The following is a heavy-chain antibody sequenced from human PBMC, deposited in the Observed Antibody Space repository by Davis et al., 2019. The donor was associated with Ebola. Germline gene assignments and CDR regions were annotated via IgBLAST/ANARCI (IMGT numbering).Heavy chain of an antibody. V-gene: IGHV3-30*18. Sequence: GGSLRLSCAASGFTFSTYGIHWVRQAPGKGLEWVAIISYDGSYKNYADSVKGRFTISRDNSKNTLYLQMNGLRVEDTAIYYCAKDNRNIWSEVWGQGTMVTVSS. J-gene: IGHJ3*01. CDR3: AKDNRNIWSEV. D-gene: IGHD2/OR15-2a*01. CDR1: GFTFSTYG. CDR2: ISYDGSYK.